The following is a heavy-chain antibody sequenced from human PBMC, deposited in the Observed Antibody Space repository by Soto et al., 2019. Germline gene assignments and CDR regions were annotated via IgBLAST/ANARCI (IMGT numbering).Heavy chain of an antibody. CDR2: ISYDGSNK. CDR1: GFTFSSYA. Sequence: LRLSCAASGFTFSSYAMHWVRQAPGKGLEWVAVISYDGSNKYYADSVKGRFTISRDNSKNTLYLQMNSLRAEDTAVYYCARGADTIAVAGETLDYWGQGTLVTVSS. D-gene: IGHD6-19*01. CDR3: ARGADTIAVAGETLDY. V-gene: IGHV3-30-3*01. J-gene: IGHJ4*02.